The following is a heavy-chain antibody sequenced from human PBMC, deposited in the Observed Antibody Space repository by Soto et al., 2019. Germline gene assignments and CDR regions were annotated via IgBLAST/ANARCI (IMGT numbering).Heavy chain of an antibody. CDR1: GYTFTRYA. CDR2: INAGNGDT. V-gene: IGHV1-3*01. J-gene: IGHJ4*02. D-gene: IGHD2-21*02. CDR3: ARNSYISGDHDSYYFDY. Sequence: QVHLVQSGAEVKKPGASVKVFCKASGYTFTRYAMHWVRQAPGQRPEWMGWINAGNGDTKYSEKLQGRVTFTRDTSASTTYMELSSLRSEDTAVYYCARNSYISGDHDSYYFDYWGQGTPVTVSS.